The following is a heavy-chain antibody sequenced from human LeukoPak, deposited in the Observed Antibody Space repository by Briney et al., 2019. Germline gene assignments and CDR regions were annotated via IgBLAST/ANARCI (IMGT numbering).Heavy chain of an antibody. CDR3: AKPTGLLWFGELS. CDR1: GFTFSSYA. J-gene: IGHJ5*02. D-gene: IGHD3-10*01. V-gene: IGHV3-23*01. Sequence: GGSLRLSCAASGFTFSSYAMSWVRQAPGKGREGVSAISGSGGSTYYADSVKGRFTISRDNSKNTLYLQMNSLRAEDTAVYYCAKPTGLLWFGELSWGQGTLVTVSS. CDR2: ISGSGGST.